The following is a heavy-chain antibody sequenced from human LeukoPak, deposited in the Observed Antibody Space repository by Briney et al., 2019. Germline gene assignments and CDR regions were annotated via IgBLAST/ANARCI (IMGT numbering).Heavy chain of an antibody. Sequence: TGGSLRLSCAASGFTFSSYWMHWVRQAPGKGLEWVAFIRYDGSNKYYADSVKGRFTISRDNSKNTLYLQMNSLRAEDTAVYYCAKDRGGPIVVVIAIYFDYWGQGTLVTVSS. CDR1: GFTFSSYW. V-gene: IGHV3-30*02. J-gene: IGHJ4*02. CDR2: IRYDGSNK. D-gene: IGHD2-21*01. CDR3: AKDRGGPIVVVIAIYFDY.